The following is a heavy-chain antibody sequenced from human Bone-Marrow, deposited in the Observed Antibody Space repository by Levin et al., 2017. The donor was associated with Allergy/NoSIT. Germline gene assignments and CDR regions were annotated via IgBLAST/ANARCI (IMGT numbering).Heavy chain of an antibody. CDR1: GGSISSSYYY. J-gene: IGHJ3*01. CDR3: ATHVVESSGWRDAFDV. D-gene: IGHD6-19*01. Sequence: SETLSLTCVVTGGSISSSYYYWDWIRQPPGRGLEWIGSISYAGTTYYNPSLMSRVTIFVDTSKNQFSLRLNSVTAADTAVYYCATHVVESSGWRDAFDVWGQGTTVTVSS. V-gene: IGHV4-39*01. CDR2: ISYAGTT.